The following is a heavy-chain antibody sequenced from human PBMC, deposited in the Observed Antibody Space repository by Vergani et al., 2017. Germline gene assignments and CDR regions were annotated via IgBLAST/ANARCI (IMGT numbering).Heavy chain of an antibody. Sequence: EVQLVESGGGLIQPGGSLRLSCAASGFTFSSNYMSWVRQAPGKAREWVSAIYSGGSTYYADSVKGRFTISRDNSKNTLYLQMNSLRAEETAVYYCARXKRVGFGGSCYQMLLRCRGQGTLVTVSS. CDR3: ARXKRVGFGGSCYQMLLRC. V-gene: IGHV3-53*01. CDR2: IYSGGST. CDR1: GFTFSSNY. J-gene: IGHJ4*02. D-gene: IGHD2-15*01.